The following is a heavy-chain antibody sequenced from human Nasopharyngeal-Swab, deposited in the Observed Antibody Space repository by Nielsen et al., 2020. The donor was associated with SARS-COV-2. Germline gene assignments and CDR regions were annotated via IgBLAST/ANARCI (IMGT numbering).Heavy chain of an antibody. D-gene: IGHD3-22*01. CDR1: GFIFGDYA. CDR2: IRSRAYGGTT. CDR3: SRAREIYYYDSSGYYFDS. J-gene: IGHJ4*01. Sequence: GESLKISCTASGFIFGDYAMSWFRQAPGKGLEWVGLIRSRAYGGTTKYAASVNRRFSISRDDSKSIAYLQMNSLKTEDTAVYYCSRAREIYYYDSSGYYFDSWGHGTLVTVSS. V-gene: IGHV3-49*03.